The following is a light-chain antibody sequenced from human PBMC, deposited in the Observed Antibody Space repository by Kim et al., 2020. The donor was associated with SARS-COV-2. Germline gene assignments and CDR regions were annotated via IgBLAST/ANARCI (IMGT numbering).Light chain of an antibody. V-gene: IGLV2-14*03. CDR1: ISNIGSYNY. Sequence: QSALTQPASVSGSPGQSITISCTGTISNIGSYNYVSWYQQHPGKAPKLMIYDVNKRPSGISSRFSGSKSGSTASLTISGLQSEDEADYYCSSFTTRSTLVFGGGTKVTVL. CDR3: SSFTTRSTLV. J-gene: IGLJ3*02. CDR2: DVN.